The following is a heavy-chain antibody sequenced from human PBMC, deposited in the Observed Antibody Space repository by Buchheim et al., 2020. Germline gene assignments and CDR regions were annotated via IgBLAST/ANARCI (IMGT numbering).Heavy chain of an antibody. V-gene: IGHV3-7*01. CDR2: IKQDASKK. CDR1: GFSLSVYW. J-gene: IGHJ6*02. CDR3: ARDSTYGLSV. Sequence: DVQLAESGGGLVQPGGSLRLSCAASGFSLSVYWMTWVRQAPGKGLEWVANIKQDASKKYYVESVKGRFIISRDNAENSLYLQMNSLRVEDTAVYYCARDSTYGLSVWGQGT.